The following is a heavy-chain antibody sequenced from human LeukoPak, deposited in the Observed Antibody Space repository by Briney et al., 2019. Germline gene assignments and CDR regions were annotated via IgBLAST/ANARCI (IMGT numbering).Heavy chain of an antibody. Sequence: GASVKVSCKASGYTFTSYDINWARQATGQGLEWMGWMNPNSGNTGYAQKFQGRVTMTRNTSISTAYMELSSLRSEDTAVYYCARLQLVHYYYYMDVWGKGTTVTVSS. CDR1: GYTFTSYD. CDR3: ARLQLVHYYYYMDV. CDR2: MNPNSGNT. D-gene: IGHD6-6*01. J-gene: IGHJ6*03. V-gene: IGHV1-8*01.